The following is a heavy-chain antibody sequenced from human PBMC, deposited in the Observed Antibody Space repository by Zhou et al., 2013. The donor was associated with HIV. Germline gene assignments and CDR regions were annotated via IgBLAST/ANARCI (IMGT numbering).Heavy chain of an antibody. CDR1: GYTFTDYF. V-gene: IGHV1-2*02. J-gene: IGHJ4*02. CDR2: INPKSGVT. D-gene: IGHD6-19*01. Sequence: QVQLVQSGAEVRTPGASVKVSCKASGYTFTDYFIHWVRQAPGQGPEWMGWINPKSGVTHYAQKFQARVTMTRDASITTAYMELTNLKSDDTAIYYCASPYSRGSYFDYWGQGTLVIVSS. CDR3: ASPYSRGSYFDY.